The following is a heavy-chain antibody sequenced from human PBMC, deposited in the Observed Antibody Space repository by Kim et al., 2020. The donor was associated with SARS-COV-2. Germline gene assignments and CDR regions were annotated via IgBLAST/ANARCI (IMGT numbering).Heavy chain of an antibody. V-gene: IGHV4-4*07. J-gene: IGHJ4*02. CDR3: ARETSETLYFDY. Sequence: YNPPLKSRVTMSGDTSKNQFFLTLTSVTPADTAVYYCARETSETLYFDYWGQGIPVTVSS.